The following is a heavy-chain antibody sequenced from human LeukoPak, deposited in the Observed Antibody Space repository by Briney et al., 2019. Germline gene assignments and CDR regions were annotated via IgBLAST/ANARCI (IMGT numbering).Heavy chain of an antibody. CDR1: GFTFSSYS. CDR3: ARDPSARVGYYYYYMDV. D-gene: IGHD1-26*01. J-gene: IGHJ6*03. V-gene: IGHV3-48*01. Sequence: GGSLRLSCAASGFTFSSYSMNWVRQAPGKGLEWVSYISSSSSTIYYADSVKGRFTISRDNAKNSLYLQMNSLRAEDTAVYYCARDPSARVGYYYYYMDVWGKGTTVTVSS. CDR2: ISSSSSTI.